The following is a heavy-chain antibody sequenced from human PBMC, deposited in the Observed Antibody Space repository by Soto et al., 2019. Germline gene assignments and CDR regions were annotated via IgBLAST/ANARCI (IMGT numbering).Heavy chain of an antibody. J-gene: IGHJ4*02. CDR3: ARDAVGLIVGYFAS. CDR2: ISRSSDTI. D-gene: IGHD3-22*01. CDR1: EFTFSSYD. Sequence: EVQLVESGGGLVQPGGSLRLSCVASEFTFSSYDMNWVRQAPGKGLVWVSFISRSSDTIFYAVSVKGRFTISRDNARNSVYLHMNNLRDEDTAAYYCARDAVGLIVGYFASWSQGTLVIVSS. V-gene: IGHV3-48*02.